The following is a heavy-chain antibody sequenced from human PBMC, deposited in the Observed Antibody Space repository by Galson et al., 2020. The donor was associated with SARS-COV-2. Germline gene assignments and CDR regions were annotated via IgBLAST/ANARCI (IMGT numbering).Heavy chain of an antibody. CDR3: ARWIHDALDI. Sequence: GESLKISCAASGFIYRHYGMHWVRQAPGKGLEWVAAISHDGRDDYYADSVRGRFTISKDNSRNTQYLQMNSLRAEDTAVYYCARWIHDALDIWGRGTMVTFSS. CDR1: GFIYRHYG. CDR2: ISHDGRDD. D-gene: IGHD5-12*01. V-gene: IGHV3-30*03. J-gene: IGHJ3*02.